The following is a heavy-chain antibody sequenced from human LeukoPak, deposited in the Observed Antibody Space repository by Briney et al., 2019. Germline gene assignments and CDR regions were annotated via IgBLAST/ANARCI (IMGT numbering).Heavy chain of an antibody. D-gene: IGHD6-13*01. CDR1: GFTFGSYA. V-gene: IGHV3-23*01. CDR2: ISGNGVST. CDR3: AKPQYDSSWYYFDY. Sequence: GGSLRLSCAASGFTFGSYAMSCVRQAPGKGLEWVSTISGNGVSTYYANSVKGRFTISRDNSKNTLWLQMNSLRAEDTALYYCAKPQYDSSWYYFDYWGQGTLVTVSS. J-gene: IGHJ4*02.